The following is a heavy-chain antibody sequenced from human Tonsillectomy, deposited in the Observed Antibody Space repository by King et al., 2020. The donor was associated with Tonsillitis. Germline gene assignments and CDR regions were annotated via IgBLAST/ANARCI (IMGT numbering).Heavy chain of an antibody. CDR3: ASIWFGELLSSVY. J-gene: IGHJ4*02. CDR1: GGSISGSNYY. V-gene: IGHV4-39*01. CDR2: IYYSGST. Sequence: QLQESGPGLVKPSETLSLTCTVSGGSISGSNYYWGWIRQPPGKGLEWIGSIYYSGSTYYSPSLKIRVTMSVDTSKNQFSLNLSSVTAADTAVYYCASIWFGELLSSVYWGQGTLVTVSS. D-gene: IGHD3-10*01.